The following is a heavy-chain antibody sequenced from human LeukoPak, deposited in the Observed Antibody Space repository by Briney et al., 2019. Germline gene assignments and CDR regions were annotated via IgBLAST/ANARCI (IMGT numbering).Heavy chain of an antibody. CDR1: GYTFTSYG. CDR2: ISAYNGNT. CDR3: ARDPGYGDDLGLAFDP. J-gene: IGHJ5*02. V-gene: IGHV1-18*01. D-gene: IGHD4-17*01. Sequence: ASVKVSCKASGYTFTSYGISWVRQAPGQGLEWMGWISAYNGNTNYAQKLQGRVTMTTDTSTSTAYLELRSLRSADTAVYYCARDPGYGDDLGLAFDPWGQGTLVTVSS.